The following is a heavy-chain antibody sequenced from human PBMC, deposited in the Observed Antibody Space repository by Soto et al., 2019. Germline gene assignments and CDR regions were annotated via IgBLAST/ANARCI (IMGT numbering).Heavy chain of an antibody. CDR3: ARRITKIVVVFDY. D-gene: IGHD3-22*01. V-gene: IGHV4-34*01. Sequence: QVQLQQWGAGLLKPSETLSLTCAVSGGSFSGYYWSWIRQPPGKGLEWIGEIDHSGSTSYNPSLKRRVSRSRDSXKNQFSLNLNSVTAADTAVYFCARRITKIVVVFDYWGQGTLVTVSS. CDR1: GGSFSGYY. J-gene: IGHJ4*02. CDR2: IDHSGST.